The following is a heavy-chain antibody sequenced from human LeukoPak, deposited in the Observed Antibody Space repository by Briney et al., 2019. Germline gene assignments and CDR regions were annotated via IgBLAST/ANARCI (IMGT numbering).Heavy chain of an antibody. Sequence: GGSLRLSCAASGFTFSSYSMNWVRQAPGKGLEWVSYISSSSSTIYYADSVKGRFTISRDNAKNSLYLQMNSLRAEDTAVYYCARAKVVVTRDFDYWGQGTLVTVSS. CDR2: ISSSSSTI. V-gene: IGHV3-48*01. CDR3: ARAKVVVTRDFDY. J-gene: IGHJ4*02. CDR1: GFTFSSYS. D-gene: IGHD3-22*01.